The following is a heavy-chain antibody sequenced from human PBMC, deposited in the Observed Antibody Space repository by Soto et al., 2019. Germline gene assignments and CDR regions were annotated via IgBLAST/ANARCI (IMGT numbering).Heavy chain of an antibody. CDR1: GFTFSSYS. J-gene: IGHJ4*02. CDR3: AQNFDY. V-gene: IGHV3-23*01. CDR2: ISADGART. Sequence: PGGSLRLSCAASGFTFSSYSMTWVRQGPEKGLEWVSEISADGARTYYADSVKGRFTVSRDNSKNTVYLQMNSLRAEDTDVYYCAQNFDYWGQGTLVTVSS.